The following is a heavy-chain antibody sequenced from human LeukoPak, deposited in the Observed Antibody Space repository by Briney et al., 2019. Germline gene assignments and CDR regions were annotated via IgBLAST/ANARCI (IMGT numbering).Heavy chain of an antibody. CDR1: GGSISTDY. J-gene: IGHJ5*02. CDR2: IYTTGST. D-gene: IGHD2-15*01. V-gene: IGHV4-4*09. CDR3: TRQRLNSGARWFDP. Sequence: SETLSLTCTVSGGSISTDYWTWIRQPPGKGLEWIGSIYTTGSTNYNPSLKSRVTISLDTSKNQFSLNLKYVTAADTAVYYCTRQRLNSGARWFDPWGQGTLVTVSS.